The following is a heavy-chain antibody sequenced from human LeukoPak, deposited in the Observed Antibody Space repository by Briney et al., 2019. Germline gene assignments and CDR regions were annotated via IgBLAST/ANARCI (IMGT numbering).Heavy chain of an antibody. CDR2: ISWNSGSI. J-gene: IGHJ2*01. CDR1: GFTFSSYA. Sequence: PGRSLRLSCAASGFTFSSYAMHWVRQAPGKGLEWVSGISWNSGSIGYADSVKGRFTISRDNSKNTLYLQMNSLRAEDTAVYYCARESVVSWYFDLWGRGTLVTVSS. CDR3: ARESVVSWYFDL. V-gene: IGHV3-9*01. D-gene: IGHD4-23*01.